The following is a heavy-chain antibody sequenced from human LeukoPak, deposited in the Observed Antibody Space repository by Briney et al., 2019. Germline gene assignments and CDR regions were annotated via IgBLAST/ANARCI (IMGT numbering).Heavy chain of an antibody. CDR3: ARLLKRYCSGGSCYFDDAFDI. CDR2: ISSSSSYI. CDR1: GFTFSSYS. D-gene: IGHD2-15*01. V-gene: IGHV3-21*01. J-gene: IGHJ3*02. Sequence: XCAASGFTFSSYSMNWVRQAPGKGLEWVSSISSSSSYIYYADSVKGRFTIYRDNEKNSLYMQMKRQRDEDTAVYYCARLLKRYCSGGSCYFDDAFDIWGQGTMVTVSS.